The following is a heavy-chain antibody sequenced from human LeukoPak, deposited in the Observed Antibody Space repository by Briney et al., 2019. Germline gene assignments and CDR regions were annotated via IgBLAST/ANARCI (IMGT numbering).Heavy chain of an antibody. CDR3: ARLQGSGSFSSFDY. Sequence: GGSLRLSCAASGFTFSNAWMSWVRQTPGKGLEWVSYISSSSSSTMYYADSVKGRFTISRDNAKNSLSLQMYSLRAEDTAVYYCARLQGSGSFSSFDYWGQGTLVTVSS. V-gene: IGHV3-48*01. CDR1: GFTFSNAW. D-gene: IGHD3-10*01. J-gene: IGHJ4*02. CDR2: ISSSSSSTM.